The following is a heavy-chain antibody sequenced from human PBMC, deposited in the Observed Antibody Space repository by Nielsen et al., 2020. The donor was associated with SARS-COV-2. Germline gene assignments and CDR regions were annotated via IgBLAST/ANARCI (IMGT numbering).Heavy chain of an antibody. CDR3: AKAGSGYCSSTSCLYLNWFDP. V-gene: IGHV3-23*01. D-gene: IGHD2-2*01. J-gene: IGHJ5*02. CDR2: ISGSGGST. Sequence: VRQMPGKGLEWVSAISGSGGSTYYADSVKGRFTISRDNSKNTLYLQMNSLRAEDTAVYYCAKAGSGYCSSTSCLYLNWFDPWGQGTLVTVSS.